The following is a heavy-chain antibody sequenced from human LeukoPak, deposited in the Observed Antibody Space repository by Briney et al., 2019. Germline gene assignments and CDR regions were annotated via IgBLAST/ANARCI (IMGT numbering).Heavy chain of an antibody. CDR3: ARDSGVIVGATATEFDP. D-gene: IGHD1-26*01. J-gene: IGHJ5*02. CDR2: IYHSGSI. CDR1: DDSITIYY. Sequence: SETLSLTCTVSDDSITIYYWSWIRQPPGKGLEWIGSIYHSGSIYYNPSLKSRVTISVDTSKNQFSLKLSSVTAADTAVYYCARDSGVIVGATATEFDPWGQGTLVTVSS. V-gene: IGHV4-38-2*02.